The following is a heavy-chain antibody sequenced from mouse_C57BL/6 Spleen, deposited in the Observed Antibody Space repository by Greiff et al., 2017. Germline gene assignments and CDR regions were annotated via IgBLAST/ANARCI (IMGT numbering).Heavy chain of an antibody. CDR2: IWRGGST. CDR3: AKTDSSGYYAMDY. V-gene: IGHV2-5*01. D-gene: IGHD3-2*02. J-gene: IGHJ4*01. Sequence: VMLVESGPGLVQPSQSLSITCTVSGFSLTSYGVHWVRQSPGKGLEWLGVIWRGGSTDYNAAFMSRLSITKDNSKSQVFFKMNSLQADDTAIYYCAKTDSSGYYAMDYWGQGTSVTVSS. CDR1: GFSLTSYG.